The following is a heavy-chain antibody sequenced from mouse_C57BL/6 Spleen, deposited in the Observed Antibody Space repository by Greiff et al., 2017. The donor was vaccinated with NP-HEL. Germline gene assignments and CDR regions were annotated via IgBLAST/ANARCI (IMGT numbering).Heavy chain of an antibody. CDR3: ARDTVVYWYFDV. CDR2: ISDGGSYT. Sequence: DVMLVESGGGLVKPGGSLKLSCAASGFTFSSYAMSWVRQTPEKRLEWVATISDGGSYTYYPDNVKGRFTISRDNAKNNLYLQMSHLKSEDTAMYYCARDTVVYWYFDVWGTGTTVTVSS. D-gene: IGHD1-1*01. V-gene: IGHV5-4*01. J-gene: IGHJ1*03. CDR1: GFTFSSYA.